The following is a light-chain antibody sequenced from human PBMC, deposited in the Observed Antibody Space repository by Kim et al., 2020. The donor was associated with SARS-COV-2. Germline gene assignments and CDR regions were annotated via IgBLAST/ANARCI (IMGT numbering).Light chain of an antibody. CDR3: QQYGSSPRT. CDR2: GAS. Sequence: EIVLTQSPGTLSLSPGERATLSCRASQSVSSNYLAWYQQKPGQAPRLLIYGASSRATGIPERFSGSGSGTDFTLTISRLEPEDFAVYYCQQYGSSPRTFGQGTKLEI. CDR1: QSVSSNY. J-gene: IGKJ2*01. V-gene: IGKV3-20*01.